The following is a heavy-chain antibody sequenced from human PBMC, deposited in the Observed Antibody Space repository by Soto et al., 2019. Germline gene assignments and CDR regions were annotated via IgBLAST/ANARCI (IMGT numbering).Heavy chain of an antibody. CDR3: ARRVNGYFDY. CDR1: GFRFRDYT. CDR2: ILSNYNT. Sequence: EVQLLESGGGLVQPGGSLTLSCAASGFRFRDYTMSWVRQAPGKVLESISVILSNYNTYYTDSVRGRFTNSRDSSKNMLYLEMNSLRAEDTAVYYCARRVNGYFDYWGQGALVTVSS. J-gene: IGHJ4*02. V-gene: IGHV3-23*05. D-gene: IGHD2-8*01.